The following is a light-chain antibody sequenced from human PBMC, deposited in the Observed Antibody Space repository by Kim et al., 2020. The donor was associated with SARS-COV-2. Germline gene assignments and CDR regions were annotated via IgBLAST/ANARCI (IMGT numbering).Light chain of an antibody. CDR2: GNS. CDR3: QSYDSSLSGYV. V-gene: IGLV1-40*01. Sequence: RVTMSGTGSSSNIGAGYDVHWYQQLPGTAPKLLIYGNSNRPSGVPDRFSGSKSGTSASLAITGLQAEDEADYYCQSYDSSLSGYVFGTGTKVTVL. CDR1: SSNIGAGYD. J-gene: IGLJ1*01.